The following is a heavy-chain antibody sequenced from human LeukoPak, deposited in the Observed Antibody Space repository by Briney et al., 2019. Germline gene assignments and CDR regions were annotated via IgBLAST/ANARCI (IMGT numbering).Heavy chain of an antibody. D-gene: IGHD2-2*01. V-gene: IGHV1-69*13. CDR2: TIPIFGTA. CDR3: AIFEGYCSSTSCYWVPFDP. Sequence: SVKVSCKASGGTFSSYAISWVRQAPGQGLEWMGGTIPIFGTANYAQKFQGRVTITADESTSTAYMELSSLRSEDTAVYYCAIFEGYCSSTSCYWVPFDPWGQGTLVTVSS. CDR1: GGTFSSYA. J-gene: IGHJ5*02.